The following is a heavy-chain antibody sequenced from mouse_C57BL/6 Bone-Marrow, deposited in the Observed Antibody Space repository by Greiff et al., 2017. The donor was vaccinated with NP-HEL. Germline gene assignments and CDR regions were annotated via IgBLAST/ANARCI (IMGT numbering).Heavy chain of an antibody. D-gene: IGHD1-1*02. Sequence: QVTLKVSGPGILQSSQTLSLTCSFSGFSLSTSGMGVSWIRQPSGKGLEWLAHIYWDDDKRYNPFLKSRLLISNDTSRNQVFLKLTSVGTADTATYYCARRTVQSWVVFAYWGQGTPLTVSS. CDR1: GFSLSTSGMG. CDR3: ARRTVQSWVVFAY. J-gene: IGHJ2*01. V-gene: IGHV8-12*01. CDR2: IYWDDDK.